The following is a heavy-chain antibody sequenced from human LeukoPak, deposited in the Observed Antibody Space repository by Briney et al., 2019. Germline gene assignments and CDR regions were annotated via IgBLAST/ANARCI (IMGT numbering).Heavy chain of an antibody. Sequence: GASVKVSCKASGYXFTGYYIYWVRQAPGQGLEWLGWINPNSGDTNYAQKFQGRVTMTRDTSISTLYMELSRLRSDDTAVYYCARDGDAVMVDFDYWGQGTLVTVSS. J-gene: IGHJ4*02. V-gene: IGHV1-2*02. CDR1: GYXFTGYY. CDR3: ARDGDAVMVDFDY. D-gene: IGHD5-18*01. CDR2: INPNSGDT.